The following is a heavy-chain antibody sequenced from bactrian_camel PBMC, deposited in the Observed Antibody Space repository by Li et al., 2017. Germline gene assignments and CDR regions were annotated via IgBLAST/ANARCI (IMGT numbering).Heavy chain of an antibody. CDR2: IGPDGSAT. Sequence: HVQMVESGGGLVQPGGSLRLSCAGSGFTFSTYYMSWVRQAPGKGLEWVTSIGPDGSATAYLDSVKGRFTISHDRGKNTVTLKMNGLEPGDSGMYYCAAEVNTDIVGIRISAATCYEYDTWGQGTQVTVS. CDR1: GFTFSTYY. D-gene: IGHD3*01. J-gene: IGHJ4*01. V-gene: IGHV3-2*01. CDR3: AAEVNTDIVGIRISAATCYEYDT.